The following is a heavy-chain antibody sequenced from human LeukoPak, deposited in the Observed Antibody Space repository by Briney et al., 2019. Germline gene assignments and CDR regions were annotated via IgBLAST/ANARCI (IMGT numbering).Heavy chain of an antibody. CDR2: IYYGGST. V-gene: IGHV4-39*01. Sequence: SETLSLTCTVSVGSISSGSFYWGWIRQSPGKGLEWIGNIYYGGSTSYDPSLKSRVTISVDTTKNQFSLHLSSVTAADTAVYYCGTYYYSYCYMDVWGKGATVTVSS. CDR3: GTYYYSYCYMDV. J-gene: IGHJ6*03. CDR1: VGSISSGSFY.